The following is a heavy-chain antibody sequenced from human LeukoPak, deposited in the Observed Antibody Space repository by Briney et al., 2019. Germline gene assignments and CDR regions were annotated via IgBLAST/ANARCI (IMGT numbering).Heavy chain of an antibody. CDR2: ISAYNGNT. CDR1: GYTFTSYG. Sequence: ASVKVSCKASGYTFTSYGISWVRQAPGQGLEWMGCISAYNGNTNYAQKLQGRVTMTTDTSTSTAYMELRSLRSDDTAVYYCAREGYSGSYGSNTNNWFDPWGQGTLVTVSS. D-gene: IGHD1-26*01. J-gene: IGHJ5*02. CDR3: AREGYSGSYGSNTNNWFDP. V-gene: IGHV1-18*01.